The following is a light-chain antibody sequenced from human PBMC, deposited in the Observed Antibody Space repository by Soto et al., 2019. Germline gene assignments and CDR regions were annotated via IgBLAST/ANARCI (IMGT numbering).Light chain of an antibody. Sequence: SSELTQPPSLSVAPGQTARITCGGANIRSESVHWYQQKPGQAPVLVVYDDRDRPSGVPERFSGSNSGNTATMTISGVEAGDEADYYCQVWPSSSDQCVFGGGTKLTVL. CDR3: QVWPSSSDQCV. CDR2: DDR. CDR1: NIRSES. J-gene: IGLJ2*01. V-gene: IGLV3-21*02.